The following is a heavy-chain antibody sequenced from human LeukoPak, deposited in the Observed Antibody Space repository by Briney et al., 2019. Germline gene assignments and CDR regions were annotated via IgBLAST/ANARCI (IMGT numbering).Heavy chain of an antibody. CDR3: ASGGREWLNRLDY. V-gene: IGHV4-59*12. D-gene: IGHD5-12*01. Sequence: SETLSLTCTVSGGSISGYYWSWIRQPPGKGLEWIGYIYYSGNTNYNPSLKSRVTMSVDTSKNQFSLKLSSVTAADTAVYYCASGGREWLNRLDYWGQGTLVTVSS. CDR1: GGSISGYY. CDR2: IYYSGNT. J-gene: IGHJ4*02.